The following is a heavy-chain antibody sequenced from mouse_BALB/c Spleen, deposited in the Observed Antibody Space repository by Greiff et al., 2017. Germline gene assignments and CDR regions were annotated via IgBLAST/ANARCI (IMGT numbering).Heavy chain of an antibody. CDR3: ANGYDGTWCAY. J-gene: IGHJ3*01. CDR2: IHYSGST. D-gene: IGHD2-2*01. Sequence: EVKLMESGPDLVKPSQSLSLTCTVTGYSITSGYSWHWIRQFPGNKLEWMGYIHYSGSTNYNPSLKSRIAITRDTSKNQFFLQLNSVTTEDTATYYCANGYDGTWCAYWGQGTLVTVSA. CDR1: GYSITSGYS. V-gene: IGHV3-1*02.